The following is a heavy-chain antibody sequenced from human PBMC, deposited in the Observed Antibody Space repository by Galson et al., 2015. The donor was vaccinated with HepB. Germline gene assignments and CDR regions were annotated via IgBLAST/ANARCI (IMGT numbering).Heavy chain of an antibody. CDR2: IIPMIPRT. Sequence: SVKVSCKASGGTFSDFAVTWVRQAPGQGLEWFGGIIPMIPRTNYAQHFEGRVTITADDSSTTAYLELTALRSEDTAVYYCARGMSGTLGAFDIRGQGTILSVS. D-gene: IGHD3-10*01. V-gene: IGHV1-69*13. CDR1: GGTFSDFA. CDR3: ARGMSGTLGAFDI. J-gene: IGHJ3*02.